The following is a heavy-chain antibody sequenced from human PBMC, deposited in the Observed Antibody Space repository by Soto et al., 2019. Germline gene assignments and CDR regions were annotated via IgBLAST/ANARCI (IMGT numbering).Heavy chain of an antibody. J-gene: IGHJ4*02. V-gene: IGHV3-15*01. Sequence: GGSLRLSCAASGFTFSNAWMSWVRQAPGKGLEWVGRIKRKDDGGTSDYAAPVKGRITISRDDSKNTLYLQVNSLKTEDTAVYYCTTNRGEWYYFDYWGQGTLVTVSS. CDR3: TTNRGEWYYFDY. CDR1: GFTFSNAW. D-gene: IGHD3-16*01. CDR2: IKRKDDGGTS.